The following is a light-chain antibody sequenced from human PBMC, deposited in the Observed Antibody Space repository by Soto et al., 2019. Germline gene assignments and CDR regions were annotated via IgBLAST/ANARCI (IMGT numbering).Light chain of an antibody. V-gene: IGLV2-14*01. CDR3: CSFASSSTYV. CDR2: EVV. CDR1: SSDVGGYDY. Sequence: QSVLTQPASVSGSPGQSITISCTGTSSDVGGYDYVYWYQRHQGKAPELMIYEVVNRPSRVSNRFSGSKSGNTASLTISGLQAEDEADYYCCSFASSSTYVFGTGTKLTVL. J-gene: IGLJ1*01.